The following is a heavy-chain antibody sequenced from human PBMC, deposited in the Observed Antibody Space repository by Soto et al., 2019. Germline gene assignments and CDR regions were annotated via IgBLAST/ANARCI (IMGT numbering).Heavy chain of an antibody. J-gene: IGHJ4*02. CDR3: ARRGSGSYYDY. CDR1: GFTFSSYA. Sequence: EVQLLESGGGLVQPGGSLRLSCAASGFTFSSYAMRWVRQAPVKGLEWVSAISGSGDNTYYADSVKGRFTISRDNSKNTLYLQMNSLRAEDTAVYYCARRGSGSYYDYWGQGTLVTVSS. CDR2: ISGSGDNT. D-gene: IGHD1-26*01. V-gene: IGHV3-23*01.